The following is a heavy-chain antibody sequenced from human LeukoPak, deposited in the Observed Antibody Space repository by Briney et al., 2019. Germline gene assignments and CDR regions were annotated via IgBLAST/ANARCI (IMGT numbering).Heavy chain of an antibody. Sequence: GASVKVSSKPSGYTFIGFYIHWLRRAPGQGLEWMGWINPNAGDTTYAQKFQGRVTMSRDTSVSTVYMELARLISDDTAVYYCAREVHSTRHYDYWGQGTVVTVSS. CDR2: INPNAGDT. V-gene: IGHV1-2*02. CDR3: AREVHSTRHYDY. CDR1: GYTFIGFY. J-gene: IGHJ4*02. D-gene: IGHD2-2*01.